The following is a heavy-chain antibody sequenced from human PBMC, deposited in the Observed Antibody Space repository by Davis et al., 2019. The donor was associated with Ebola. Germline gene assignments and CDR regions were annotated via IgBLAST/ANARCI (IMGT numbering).Heavy chain of an antibody. CDR2: ISGSGGTT. D-gene: IGHD3-16*02. V-gene: IGHV3-23*01. Sequence: GESLNISCAYSLITFSSYVMTWVRPAPGKGLEWVSAISGSGGTTYYAASMNGRITVSRDNSKKTMYLQRNSLKTEDTAVYYCTTDMIRFSGLSLGELSFDYYYYGMDVWGQGTTVTVSS. CDR3: TTDMIRFSGLSLGELSFDYYYYGMDV. J-gene: IGHJ6*02. CDR1: LITFSSYV.